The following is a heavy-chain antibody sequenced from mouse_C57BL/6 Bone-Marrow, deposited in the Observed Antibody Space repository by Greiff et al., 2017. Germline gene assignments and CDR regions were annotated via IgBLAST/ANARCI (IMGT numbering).Heavy chain of an antibody. J-gene: IGHJ3*01. CDR1: GYTFTDYE. CDR3: TRSVCSWFAY. CDR2: IDPETGGT. V-gene: IGHV1-15*01. Sequence: QVQLQQSGAELVRPGASVTLSCKASGYTFTDYEMHWVKQKPVHGLEWIGAIDPETGGTAYNQKFKGKAILTADKSSSTAYMELRSLTSADSAVYYCTRSVCSWFAYWGQGTLVTVSA.